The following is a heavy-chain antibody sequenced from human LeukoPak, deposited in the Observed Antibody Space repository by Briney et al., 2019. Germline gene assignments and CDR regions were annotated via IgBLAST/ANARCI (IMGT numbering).Heavy chain of an antibody. D-gene: IGHD3-10*01. Sequence: SETLSLTCAVYGGSFSGYYWSWIRQPPGKGLEWIGEINHSGSTNYNPSLKSRVTISVDTSKNQFSLKLSSVTAADTAVYYCARRITMVRGVIRGFDPWGQGTLVTVSS. CDR3: ARRITMVRGVIRGFDP. V-gene: IGHV4-34*01. J-gene: IGHJ5*02. CDR2: INHSGST. CDR1: GGSFSGYY.